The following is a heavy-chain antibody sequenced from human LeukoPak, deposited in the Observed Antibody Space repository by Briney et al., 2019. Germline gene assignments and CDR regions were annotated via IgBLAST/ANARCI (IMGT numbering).Heavy chain of an antibody. CDR3: AGDFTWGGVYYYYGMDV. CDR1: GFTFSSYA. Sequence: PGRSLRLSCAASGFTFSSYAMHWVRQAPGKGLEWVSGINWNGGSTGYADSVKGRFTISGDNAKNSLYLQMNSLRAEDTALYYCAGDFTWGGVYYYYGMDVWGQGTTVTVSS. V-gene: IGHV3-20*04. J-gene: IGHJ6*02. D-gene: IGHD3-16*01. CDR2: INWNGGST.